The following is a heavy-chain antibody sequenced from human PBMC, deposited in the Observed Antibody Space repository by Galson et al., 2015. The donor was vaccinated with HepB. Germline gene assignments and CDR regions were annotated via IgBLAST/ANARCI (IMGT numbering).Heavy chain of an antibody. Sequence: SETLSLTCTVSGGSISSSSYYWGWIRQPPGKGLEWIGSIYYSGSTYYNPSLKSRVTISVDTSKNQSSLKLSSVTAADTAVYYCATVTDIVVVPAAIPPPLWWSDPWGQGTLVTVSS. CDR2: IYYSGST. CDR3: ATVTDIVVVPAAIPPPLWWSDP. D-gene: IGHD2-2*02. J-gene: IGHJ5*02. CDR1: GGSISSSSYY. V-gene: IGHV4-39*01.